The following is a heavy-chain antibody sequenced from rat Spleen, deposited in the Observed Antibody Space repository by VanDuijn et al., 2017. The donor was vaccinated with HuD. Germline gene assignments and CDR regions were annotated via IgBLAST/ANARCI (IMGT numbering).Heavy chain of an antibody. CDR2: INSEGTT. CDR3: ARAYYDGSYYDY. CDR1: FYSITSSYR. V-gene: IGHV3-3*01. J-gene: IGHJ2*01. D-gene: IGHD1-12*02. Sequence: EEQLQESGPGLVKPSQSLSLTCSVTFYSITSSYRWSWIRKFPGNKLEWMGYINSEGTTNYNPSLKSRISITRDTSKNQFFLQVNSVTTEDTATYHCARAYYDGSYYDYWGQGVMVTVSS.